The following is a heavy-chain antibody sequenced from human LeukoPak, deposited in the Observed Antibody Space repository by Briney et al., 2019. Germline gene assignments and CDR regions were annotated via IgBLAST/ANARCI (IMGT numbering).Heavy chain of an antibody. CDR1: GFTFSSYW. CDR2: INSDGSST. V-gene: IGHV3-74*01. CDR3: ARDYVYSSSWYGVGY. Sequence: GGSLRLSCAASGFTFSSYWMHCVRQAPGKGLVWVSRINSDGSSTSYADSVKGRFTISRDNAKNTLYLQMNSLRAEDTAVYYCARDYVYSSSWYGVGYWGQGTLVTVSS. D-gene: IGHD6-13*01. J-gene: IGHJ4*02.